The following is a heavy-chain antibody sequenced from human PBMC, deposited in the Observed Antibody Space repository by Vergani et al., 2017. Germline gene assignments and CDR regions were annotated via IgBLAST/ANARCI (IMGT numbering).Heavy chain of an antibody. D-gene: IGHD5-12*01. CDR3: AKANPRNSGYDYLYYYHAMDV. J-gene: IGHJ6*04. Sequence: EVQLLESGGDLVQPGGSLGLSCAASGFTFNHYAMNWVRQAPGKRLEWVSGISGSGGSTYYAGSVKGRFTISRDSSKKTLYLQMNSLSAGDTAVYYCAKANPRNSGYDYLYYYHAMDVWGKGTTVTVSS. V-gene: IGHV3-23*01. CDR1: GFTFNHYA. CDR2: ISGSGGST.